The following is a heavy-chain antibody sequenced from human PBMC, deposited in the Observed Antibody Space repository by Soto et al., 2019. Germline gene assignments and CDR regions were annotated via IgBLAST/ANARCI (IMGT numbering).Heavy chain of an antibody. J-gene: IGHJ6*02. D-gene: IGHD6-6*01. Sequence: PGGSLRLSCAASGFTFRSYGMNWVRQAPGKGPQWVSSISSGGEYIYYADSLKGRLTVSRDNARDSLYLQLNSLRAEDTAVYYCATHGAARSVMEVSGPGTTVTVSS. V-gene: IGHV3-21*06. CDR3: ATHGAARSVMEV. CDR1: GFTFRSYG. CDR2: ISSGGEYI.